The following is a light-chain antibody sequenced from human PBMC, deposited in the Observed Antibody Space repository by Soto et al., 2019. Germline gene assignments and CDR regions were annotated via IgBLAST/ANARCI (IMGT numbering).Light chain of an antibody. J-gene: IGLJ1*01. CDR1: RSNIGSNY. CDR3: AAWDDSLSGYV. V-gene: IGLV1-47*01. Sequence: QSVLTQPPSASGTPGQRVTISCSGSRSNIGSNYVYWYQQLPGTAPKLLIYRNNQRPSGVPDRFSGSKSGTSASRAISGLRSEDEADYYCAAWDDSLSGYVFGTGTKLTVL. CDR2: RNN.